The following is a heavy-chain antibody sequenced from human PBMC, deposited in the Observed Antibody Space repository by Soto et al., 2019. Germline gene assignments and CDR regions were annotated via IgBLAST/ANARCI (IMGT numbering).Heavy chain of an antibody. CDR1: GYIFTSYG. J-gene: IGHJ4*02. CDR2: ISAHNGKT. V-gene: IGHV1-18*01. Sequence: QAHLVQSGPEVKKPGASVKVSCKGSGYIFTSYGIAWVRQAPGQGLEWMGWISAHNGKTEYSQKFQGRVTVTRYTSTSTAYLELRSRRSDDTALYYCARGRYGDYWGQGALVTVSS. CDR3: ARGRYGDY. D-gene: IGHD1-1*01.